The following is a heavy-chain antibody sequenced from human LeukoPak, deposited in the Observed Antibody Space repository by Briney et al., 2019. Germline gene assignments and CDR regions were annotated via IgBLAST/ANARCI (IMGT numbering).Heavy chain of an antibody. J-gene: IGHJ5*02. V-gene: IGHV1-2*02. CDR3: ARERVAGRNWFDP. Sequence: ASVTVSSKASGYTFTGYYMHWVRQAPGQGLEWMGWINPNSGGTNYAQKFQGRVTMTRDTSISTAYMELSRLRSDDTAVYYCARERVAGRNWFDPWGQGTLVIVSS. D-gene: IGHD6-19*01. CDR2: INPNSGGT. CDR1: GYTFTGYY.